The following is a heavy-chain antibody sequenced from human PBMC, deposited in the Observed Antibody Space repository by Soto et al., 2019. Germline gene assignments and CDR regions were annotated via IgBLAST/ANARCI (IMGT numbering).Heavy chain of an antibody. D-gene: IGHD1-26*01. J-gene: IGHJ4*02. CDR2: ISGSGGST. V-gene: IGHV3-23*01. CDR3: AKDLDTSWSGSLDGVGNVFDY. CDR1: GFTFSSYA. Sequence: EVQLLESGGGLVQPGGSLRLSCAASGFTFSSYAMSWVRQAPGKGLEWVSAISGSGGSTYYADSVKGRFTISRDNSKNTLYLQMNSLRAEDTAVYYCAKDLDTSWSGSLDGVGNVFDYWGQGTLVTVSS.